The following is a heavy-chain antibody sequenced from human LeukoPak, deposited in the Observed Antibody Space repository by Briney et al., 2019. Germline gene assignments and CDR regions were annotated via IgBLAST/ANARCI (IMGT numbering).Heavy chain of an antibody. V-gene: IGHV4-34*01. CDR2: INHSGST. D-gene: IGHD3-10*01. CDR3: ARLIAYGSGSSDGFDY. J-gene: IGHJ4*02. Sequence: SETLSLTCAVYGGSFSGYYWSWIRQPPGKGLEWIGEINHSGSTNYNPSLKSRVTISVDTPKNQFSLKLSSVTAADTAVYYCARLIAYGSGSSDGFDYWGQGTLVTVSS. CDR1: GGSFSGYY.